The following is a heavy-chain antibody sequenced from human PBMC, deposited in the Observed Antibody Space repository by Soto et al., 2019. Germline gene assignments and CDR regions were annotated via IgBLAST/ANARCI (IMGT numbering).Heavy chain of an antibody. Sequence: GGSLRLSCAASGFTVSSNYISWVRQAPGKGLEWVSVIYSGGSTYYADSVKGRFTISRDNSKNTLYLQMNSLRAEDTAVYYCARDMAAAGYGMDVWGQGTTVTVSS. CDR3: ARDMAAAGYGMDV. CDR1: GFTVSSNY. CDR2: IYSGGST. V-gene: IGHV3-53*01. D-gene: IGHD6-13*01. J-gene: IGHJ6*02.